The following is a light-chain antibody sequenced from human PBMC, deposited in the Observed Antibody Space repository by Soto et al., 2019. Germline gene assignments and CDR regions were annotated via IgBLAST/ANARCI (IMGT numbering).Light chain of an antibody. V-gene: IGKV1-5*03. Sequence: DIQMTQSPSTLSASVGDRVTITCRASESINNWLAWYQQKPGKAPKLLIYKASSVESGVPSRFSGSGTGTEFTLTITSLQPDEFATYYCQQYNSFSYTFGQGTKLEIK. J-gene: IGKJ2*01. CDR3: QQYNSFSYT. CDR1: ESINNW. CDR2: KAS.